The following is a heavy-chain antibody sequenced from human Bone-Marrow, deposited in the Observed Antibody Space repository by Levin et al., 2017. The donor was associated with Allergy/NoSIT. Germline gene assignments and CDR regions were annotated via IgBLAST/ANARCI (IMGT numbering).Heavy chain of an antibody. CDR3: ARGDFFGTRGMDS. CDR2: LNPNSGGT. J-gene: IGHJ5*02. Sequence: GESLKISCEASGYTFTAYYIQWVRQAPGQGLEWMGWLNPNSGGTALAPTFQGRVTLTRDTSIDTAYMELTTLTSDDTALYYCARGDFFGTRGMDSWGPGTLVIVSS. V-gene: IGHV1-2*02. D-gene: IGHD3-10*01. CDR1: GYTFTAYY.